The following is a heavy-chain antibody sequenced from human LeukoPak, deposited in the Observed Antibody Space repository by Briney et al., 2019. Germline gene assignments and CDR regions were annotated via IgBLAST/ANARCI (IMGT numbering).Heavy chain of an antibody. CDR2: INPNSGGT. CDR3: ARSQTRDY. Sequence: ASVTVSCKASGYTFTGYYMHWVRQAPGQGLAWMGWINPNSGGTNYAQKFQGRVTITRDTSISTAYMELSRLRSDDTAVFYCARSQTRDYWGQGTLVTVSS. V-gene: IGHV1-2*02. J-gene: IGHJ4*02. CDR1: GYTFTGYY.